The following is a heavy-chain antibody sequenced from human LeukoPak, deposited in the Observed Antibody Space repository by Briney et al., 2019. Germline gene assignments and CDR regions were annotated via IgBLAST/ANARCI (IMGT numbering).Heavy chain of an antibody. J-gene: IGHJ4*02. CDR3: AKLERPPCY. CDR1: GFTFCSYA. V-gene: IGHV3-23*01. D-gene: IGHD1-1*01. Sequence: PGGSPGPSCSASGFTFCSYAMSRVRQASGKGLEWVSAISGSGGSTYYADSVKGRFTISRDNSKNTLYLQMNSLRAEDTAVYYCAKLERPPCYWGQGTLVTVSS. CDR2: ISGSGGST.